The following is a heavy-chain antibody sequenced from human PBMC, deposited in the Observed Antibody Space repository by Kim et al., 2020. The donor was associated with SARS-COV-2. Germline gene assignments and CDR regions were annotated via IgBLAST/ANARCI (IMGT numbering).Heavy chain of an antibody. CDR1: GGSISSGGYY. J-gene: IGHJ4*02. CDR2: IYYSGST. V-gene: IGHV4-31*03. Sequence: SETLSLTCTVSGGSISSGGYYWSWIRQHPGKGLEWIGYIYYSGSTYYNPSLKSRVTISVDTSKNQFSLKLSSVTAADTAVYYCAREQVVDILTGYYGLIDYWGQGTLVTVSS. CDR3: AREQVVDILTGYYGLIDY. D-gene: IGHD3-9*01.